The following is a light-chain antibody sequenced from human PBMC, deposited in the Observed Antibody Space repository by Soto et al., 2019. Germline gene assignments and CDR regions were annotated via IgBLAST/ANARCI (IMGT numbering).Light chain of an antibody. Sequence: EIVMTQSPASLSVSPGDGATLSCRASQSVASNVAWYQHKPGQGPRLLIHGASTRAVGVPARFSGSGSGTDFTLTINSLQSEDFAVYYCQQYHNWPPQYTFGQGTKLQIK. CDR3: QQYHNWPPQYT. CDR1: QSVASN. V-gene: IGKV3-15*01. J-gene: IGKJ2*01. CDR2: GAS.